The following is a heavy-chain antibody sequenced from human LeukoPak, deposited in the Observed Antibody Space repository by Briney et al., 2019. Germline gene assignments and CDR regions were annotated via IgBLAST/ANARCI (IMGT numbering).Heavy chain of an antibody. CDR3: VRDNYGGILDF. V-gene: IGHV3-30*04. Sequence: GSSLRLSCAASGFTYTRYTMHWVRQAPGKGLEWVAVVLYDGSKKYYADSVKGRFTLSRDNSKNTLSLQMNTLGADDTAMYYCVRDNYGGILDFWGQGTLVTVSS. CDR2: VLYDGSKK. CDR1: GFTYTRYT. J-gene: IGHJ4*02. D-gene: IGHD2-21*01.